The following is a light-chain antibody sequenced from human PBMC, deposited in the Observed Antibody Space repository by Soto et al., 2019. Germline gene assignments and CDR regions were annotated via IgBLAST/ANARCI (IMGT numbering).Light chain of an antibody. J-gene: IGLJ2*01. CDR1: SSDVGGYNY. CDR2: EVS. CDR3: SSYTSSTTLI. V-gene: IGLV2-14*01. Sequence: QSALTQPASVSGSPGQSITISCTGTSSDVGGYNYVSWYQQHPGKVPKLMIYEVSNRPSGISNRFSGSKSGNTASLTISGLQADDEADYYCSSYTSSTTLIFGGGTKATVX.